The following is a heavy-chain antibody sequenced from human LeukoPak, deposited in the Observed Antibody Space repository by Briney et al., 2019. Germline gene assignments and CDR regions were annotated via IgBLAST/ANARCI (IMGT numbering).Heavy chain of an antibody. CDR3: TTDRYYDNSELQFQH. V-gene: IGHV3-15*07. Sequence: PGGSLRLSCAASGFTFSDAWMNWVRQAPGKGLEWVGRIKSKTHGGTIDYAAPVKGRFTMSRDDSRNTLYLQMDSLKIEDTAVYYCTTDRYYDNSELQFQHWGQGTLVTVSS. J-gene: IGHJ1*01. CDR2: IKSKTHGGTI. CDR1: GFTFSDAW. D-gene: IGHD3-22*01.